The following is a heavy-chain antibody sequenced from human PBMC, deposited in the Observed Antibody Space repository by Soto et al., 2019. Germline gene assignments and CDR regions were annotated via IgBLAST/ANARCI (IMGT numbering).Heavy chain of an antibody. V-gene: IGHV4-39*01. CDR2: VFYAGTT. J-gene: IGHJ4*01. D-gene: IGHD4-17*01. CDR1: GDSIRGSDYY. CDR3: ARHGGTTPFDI. Sequence: SETLSLTCAVSGDSIRGSDYYWGWIRQPPGKGLEWIGSVFYAGTTYYNPSLQSRLSLSVDTSKNLFSLRLSSVTATDTAVYYCARHGGTTPFDIWGHGSPVTVSS.